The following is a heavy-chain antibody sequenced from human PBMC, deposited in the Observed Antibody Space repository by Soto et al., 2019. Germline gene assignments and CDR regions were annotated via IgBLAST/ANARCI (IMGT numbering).Heavy chain of an antibody. CDR1: GFTVSTHG. Sequence: QVQLVESGGGVVQPGRSLRLSCAVSGFTVSTHGMHWVRQAPGKGREWVAVISRDGNTKYYADSVKGRFPISRDNSRNTLFLEMYSLRGDDMAVYYCTGEVASGYWGQGTLVTVSS. CDR2: ISRDGNTK. J-gene: IGHJ4*02. CDR3: TGEVASGY. V-gene: IGHV3-30*03. D-gene: IGHD2-8*02.